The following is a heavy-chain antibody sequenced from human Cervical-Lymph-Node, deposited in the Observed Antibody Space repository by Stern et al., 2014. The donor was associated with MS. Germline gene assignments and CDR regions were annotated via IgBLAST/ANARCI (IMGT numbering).Heavy chain of an antibody. CDR2: IYPNSGTT. CDR3: ARISLGSGIDY. CDR1: ENTFTGYY. V-gene: IGHV1-2*02. Sequence: QLKQSGAEVKQPGASMKVTCQASENTFTGYYINWVRKAPDQGLEWMGWIYPNSGTTSYAQRLQDRVCLTSDTSTTLAYMELDRLTSDDTAVYYCARISLGSGIDYWGQGSLVTVSS. D-gene: IGHD1-26*01. J-gene: IGHJ4*02.